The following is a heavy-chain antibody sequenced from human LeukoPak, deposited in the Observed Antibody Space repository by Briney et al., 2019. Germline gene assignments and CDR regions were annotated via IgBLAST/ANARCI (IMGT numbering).Heavy chain of an antibody. CDR1: GFIFSSYG. D-gene: IGHD3-22*01. CDR2: ISSSCSSFR. V-gene: IGHV3-21*01. Sequence: PGGSLRLSCAASGFIFSSYGMNWVRQAPGRGLEWVSSISSSCSSFRYYADSVKGRFTISRDKSLYLEMNNLRAEDTAVYYCARAQYLTYDSGVPGAFDIWGQGTMVTVSS. J-gene: IGHJ3*02. CDR3: ARAQYLTYDSGVPGAFDI.